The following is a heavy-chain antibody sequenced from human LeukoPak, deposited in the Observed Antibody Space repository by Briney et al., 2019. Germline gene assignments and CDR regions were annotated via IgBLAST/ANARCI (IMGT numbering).Heavy chain of an antibody. V-gene: IGHV3-53*01. CDR3: ARDSRGSSGWYYYYGMDV. CDR2: IYSGGNT. CDR1: GFSVSSNY. D-gene: IGHD6-19*01. Sequence: GGSLRLSCAASGFSVSSNYMSWVRQAPGKGLEWVSVIYSGGNTYYADSVKGRFTISRDNSKNTLYLQMNSLRAEDTAVYYCARDSRGSSGWYYYYGMDVWGQGTTVTVSS. J-gene: IGHJ6*02.